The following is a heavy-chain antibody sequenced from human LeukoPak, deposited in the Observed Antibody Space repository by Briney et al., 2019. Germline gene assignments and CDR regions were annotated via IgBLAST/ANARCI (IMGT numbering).Heavy chain of an antibody. CDR3: ARDKSLIADYYFTY. CDR2: ISNDGRDK. Sequence: GGSLRLSCAASGLTFSTYAMHWVRQAPVKGLAWVAVISNDGRDKHYADSVKGRFTISRDNSKNTLYLQMNSLRVEDTAVYYCARDKSLIADYYFTYWGQGTLVTVSS. D-gene: IGHD2-21*01. CDR1: GLTFSTYA. J-gene: IGHJ4*02. V-gene: IGHV3-30*04.